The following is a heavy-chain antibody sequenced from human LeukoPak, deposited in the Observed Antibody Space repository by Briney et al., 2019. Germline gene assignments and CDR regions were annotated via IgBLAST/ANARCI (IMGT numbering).Heavy chain of an antibody. V-gene: IGHV3-48*01. CDR1: GLTLSSYS. J-gene: IGHJ4*02. D-gene: IGHD3-10*01. CDR3: ARDRESFGELFLEY. CDR2: SSSSSSTI. Sequence: GGSLTLSCAVSGLTLSSYSMNWARQPPGEGREWVSDSSSSSSTIYYADSVKGRFTISRDNAKNSLYLQMNSLRAENTAVYYCARDRESFGELFLEYWGQGTLVTVSS.